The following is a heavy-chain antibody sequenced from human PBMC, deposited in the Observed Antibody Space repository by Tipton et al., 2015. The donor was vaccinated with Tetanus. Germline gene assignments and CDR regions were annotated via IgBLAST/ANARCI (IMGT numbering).Heavy chain of an antibody. V-gene: IGHV4-59*01. CDR2: IDYFGST. J-gene: IGHJ4*02. Sequence: TLSLTCTVSGGSISTYHWNWIRQSPGKGLEWIGYIDYFGSTKYNPSLKSRVAMSVDTSKNQLSLRLNSVTSADTAVYYCARGGTMDSWGRGPLVTVSA. D-gene: IGHD1-1*01. CDR1: GGSISTYH. CDR3: ARGGTMDS.